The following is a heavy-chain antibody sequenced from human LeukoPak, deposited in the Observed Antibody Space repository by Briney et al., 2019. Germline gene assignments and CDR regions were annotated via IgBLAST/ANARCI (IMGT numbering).Heavy chain of an antibody. V-gene: IGHV1-69*06. CDR1: GGPFAKYA. D-gene: IGHD1-26*01. J-gene: IGHJ4*02. CDR2: TIPIFDSA. CDR3: ATTNDGGCYQWGDFFDF. Sequence: SVKVSCKASGGPFAKYAFNWLRQAPGQGLEWGGGTIPIFDSANVGKGFQDRVKVTADKSTNTAYMELTSLTSGDTAVYFCATTNDGGCYQWGDFFDFWGQGTLVTVSS.